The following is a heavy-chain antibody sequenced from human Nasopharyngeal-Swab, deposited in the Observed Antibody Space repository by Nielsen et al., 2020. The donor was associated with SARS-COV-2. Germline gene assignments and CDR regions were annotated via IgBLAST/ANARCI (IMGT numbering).Heavy chain of an antibody. V-gene: IGHV3-30*14. CDR2: MSYNGSNR. D-gene: IGHD1-26*01. CDR1: GFTFTDYT. Sequence: GESLKLSCAASGFTFTDYTMHWVRQPPGQGLEWVAIMSYNGSNRYYADSVKGRFTFSRDNSKNTLYLQMTSLRAEDTAVYYCARGSRRAIVGATAYWGQGTLVTVSS. CDR3: ARGSRRAIVGATAY. J-gene: IGHJ4*02.